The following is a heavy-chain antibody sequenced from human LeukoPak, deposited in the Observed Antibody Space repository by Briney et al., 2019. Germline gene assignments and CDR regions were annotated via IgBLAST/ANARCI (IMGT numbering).Heavy chain of an antibody. CDR3: ATDLGYYYDSSVDAFDI. Sequence: ASVKVSCKVSGYTLTELSMHWVRQAPGKGLEWMGGFDPEDGETIYAQKFQGRVTMTEDTSTDTAYMELSSLRSEDTAVYYCATDLGYYYDSSVDAFDIWGQGTMVTVSS. CDR1: GYTLTELS. CDR2: FDPEDGET. D-gene: IGHD3-22*01. J-gene: IGHJ3*02. V-gene: IGHV1-24*01.